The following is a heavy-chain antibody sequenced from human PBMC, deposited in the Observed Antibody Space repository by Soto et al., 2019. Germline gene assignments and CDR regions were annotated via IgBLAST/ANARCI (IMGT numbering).Heavy chain of an antibody. V-gene: IGHV4-31*03. J-gene: IGHJ4*02. CDR3: ASGSDYLGFDS. CDR2: IHYRGRT. D-gene: IGHD2-21*01. Sequence: LSLTCNVCDASINSGGYYWSWIRQHPGKGREWIGYIHYRGRTSYNPSLKSRGSITLDTSAHHFSVKLNSMTVTYTDVSYCASGSDYLGFDSWGQGILVTVSS. CDR1: DASINSGGYY.